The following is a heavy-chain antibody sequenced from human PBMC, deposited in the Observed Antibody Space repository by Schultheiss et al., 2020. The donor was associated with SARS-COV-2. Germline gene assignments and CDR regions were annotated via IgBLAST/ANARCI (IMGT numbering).Heavy chain of an antibody. Sequence: GGSLRLSCAASGFTVSSNYMSWVRQAPGKGLEWVSSISSSSSYIYYADSVKGRFTISRDNAKNSLYLQMNSLRAEDTAVYYCARERSSSWWGQGTLVTVSS. CDR3: ARERSSSW. V-gene: IGHV3-21*01. J-gene: IGHJ4*02. D-gene: IGHD6-13*01. CDR2: ISSSSSYI. CDR1: GFTVSSNY.